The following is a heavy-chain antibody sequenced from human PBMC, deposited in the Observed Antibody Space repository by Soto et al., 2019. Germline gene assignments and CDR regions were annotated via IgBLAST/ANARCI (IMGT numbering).Heavy chain of an antibody. CDR2: ISYDGSNK. V-gene: IGHV3-30-3*01. D-gene: IGHD6-19*01. J-gene: IGHJ4*02. CDR1: GFTFSSYA. CDR3: AREVAVAGFDY. Sequence: QVQLVESGGGVVQPGRSLRLSCAASGFTFSSYAMHWVRQAPGKGLEWVAVISYDGSNKYYADSVKGRFTISRDNSKNTLYLQMNSLRAEDTAVYYCAREVAVAGFDYWGQGTLVTVSS.